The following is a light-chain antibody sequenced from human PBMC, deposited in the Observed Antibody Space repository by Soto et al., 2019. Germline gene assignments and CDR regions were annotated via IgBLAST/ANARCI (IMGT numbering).Light chain of an antibody. CDR3: QQYNSYSPWT. CDR1: QSISSW. J-gene: IGKJ1*01. Sequence: DIQMTQSPSTLSASVGDRVTITCRASQSISSWLAWYQQKPGKAPKLLIYDASSLESGVPSRFSGSGSGTEFPLTISILQPDDFANYYCQQYNSYSPWTFGQGTKVQIK. CDR2: DAS. V-gene: IGKV1-5*01.